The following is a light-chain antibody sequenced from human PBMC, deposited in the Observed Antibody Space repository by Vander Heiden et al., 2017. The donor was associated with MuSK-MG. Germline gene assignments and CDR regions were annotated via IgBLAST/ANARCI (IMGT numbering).Light chain of an antibody. CDR3: QQSNSTPFT. CDR2: AAS. J-gene: IGKJ4*01. Sequence: DIQMTLTPSPLSASVGDGVTITFWASQSISSYLNWYQQKPGKAPKLLIYAASTLQGGVPSRFSGSGSGTDFTLTISRLQPEDFATYYCQQSNSTPFTFGGGTKVEIK. CDR1: QSISSY. V-gene: IGKV1-39*01.